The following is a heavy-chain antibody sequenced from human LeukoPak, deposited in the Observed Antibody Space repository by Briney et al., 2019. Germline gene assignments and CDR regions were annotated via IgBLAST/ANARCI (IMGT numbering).Heavy chain of an antibody. CDR2: INPTSGYT. V-gene: IGHV3-11*05. Sequence: GGSLRLSCAASGFTFSDYYMSWIRQAPGKGLEWLSYINPTSGYTPYADSVRGRFTISRDNAKNSLYLQMNSLRAEDTALYYCAKDYSNIPAPANPLFDYWGQGTLVTVSS. CDR1: GFTFSDYY. CDR3: AKDYSNIPAPANPLFDY. J-gene: IGHJ4*02. D-gene: IGHD1-14*01.